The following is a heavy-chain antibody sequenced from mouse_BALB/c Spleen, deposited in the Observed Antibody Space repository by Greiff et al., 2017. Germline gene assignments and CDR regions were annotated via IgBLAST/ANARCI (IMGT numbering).Heavy chain of an antibody. V-gene: IGHV5-12-1*01. CDR3: ARQGDYYGTGFDD. J-gene: IGHJ2*01. Sequence: EVQLVESGGGLVKPGGSLKLSCAASGFAFSSYDMSWVRQTPEKRLEWVAYISSGGGSTYYPDTVKGRFTISRDNAKNTLYLQMSSLKSEDTAMYYCARQGDYYGTGFDDWGQGTTLTVSS. CDR2: ISSGGGST. CDR1: GFAFSSYD. D-gene: IGHD1-2*01.